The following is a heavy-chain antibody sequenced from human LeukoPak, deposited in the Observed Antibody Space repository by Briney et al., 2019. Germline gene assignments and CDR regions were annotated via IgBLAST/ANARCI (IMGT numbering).Heavy chain of an antibody. Sequence: GGSLRLSCAAPGFTFSSYSMNWVRQAPGKGLEWVSSISSSSSYIYYADSVKGRFTISRDNAKNSLYLQMNSLRAEDTAVYYCARVVRQRGYDSSGRHAYYFDYWGQGTLVTVSS. CDR1: GFTFSSYS. D-gene: IGHD3-22*01. J-gene: IGHJ4*02. CDR2: ISSSSSYI. V-gene: IGHV3-21*01. CDR3: ARVVRQRGYDSSGRHAYYFDY.